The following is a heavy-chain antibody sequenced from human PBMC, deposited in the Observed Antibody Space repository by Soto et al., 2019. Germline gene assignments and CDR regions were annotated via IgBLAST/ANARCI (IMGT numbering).Heavy chain of an antibody. V-gene: IGHV4-61*01. D-gene: IGHD3-22*01. CDR1: GGSVSSGSYY. CDR3: AIGNYYDSSAAFDS. J-gene: IGHJ3*02. CDR2: IYYSGST. Sequence: SETLSLTCTVSGGSVSSGSYYWSWIRQPPGKGLEWIGYIYYSGSTNYNPSLKSRVTISVDTSKNQFSLKLSSVTAADTAVYYCAIGNYYDSSAAFDSWGQGTMVTVSS.